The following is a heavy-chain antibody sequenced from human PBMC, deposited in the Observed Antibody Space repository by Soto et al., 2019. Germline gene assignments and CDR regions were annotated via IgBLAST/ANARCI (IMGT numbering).Heavy chain of an antibody. D-gene: IGHD1-1*01. CDR2: IIPIFGTA. Sequence: SVKVSCKASGGTFSSYAISWVRQAPGQGLEWMGGIIPIFGTANYAQKFQGRVTITADESTSTAYMELSSLRSEDTAVYYCARCVAWNDVEWFDTWGEGTLVTVSS. J-gene: IGHJ5*02. CDR3: ARCVAWNDVEWFDT. V-gene: IGHV1-69*13. CDR1: GGTFSSYA.